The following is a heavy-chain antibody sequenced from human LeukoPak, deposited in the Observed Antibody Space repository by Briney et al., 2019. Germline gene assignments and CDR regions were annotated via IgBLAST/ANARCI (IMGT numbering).Heavy chain of an antibody. Sequence: PSETLSLTCAVYGVSFSGYYWSWIRQPPGKGLEWIGEINHSGSTNYNPSLKSRVTISVDTSKNQFSLKLSSVTAADTAVYYCARGRDSSGWYQWFDPWGQGTLVTVSS. CDR3: ARGRDSSGWYQWFDP. V-gene: IGHV4-34*01. CDR1: GVSFSGYY. D-gene: IGHD6-19*01. CDR2: INHSGST. J-gene: IGHJ5*02.